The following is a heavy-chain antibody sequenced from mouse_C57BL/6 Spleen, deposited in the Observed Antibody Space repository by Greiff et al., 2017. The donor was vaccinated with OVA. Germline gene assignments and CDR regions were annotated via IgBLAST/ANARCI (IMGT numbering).Heavy chain of an antibody. CDR3: ARQEYGNFIYYAMDY. CDR2: ISNGGGST. CDR1: GFTFSDYY. V-gene: IGHV5-12*01. D-gene: IGHD2-10*02. Sequence: EVKLVESGGGLVQPGGSLKLSCAASGFTFSDYYMYWVRQTPEKRLEWVAYISNGGGSTYYPDTVKGRFTISRDNAKNTLYLQMSRLKSEDTAMYYCARQEYGNFIYYAMDYWGQGTSVTVSS. J-gene: IGHJ4*01.